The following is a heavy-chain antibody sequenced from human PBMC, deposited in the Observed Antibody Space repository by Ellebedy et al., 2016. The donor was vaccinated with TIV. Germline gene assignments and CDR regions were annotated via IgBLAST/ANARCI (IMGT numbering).Heavy chain of an antibody. J-gene: IGHJ4*02. Sequence: FTLNRDNSKNTLYLQMNSLRAEDTAVYYCAKDRAGFLRGGTDYFDYWGQGILVTVSS. V-gene: IGHV3-23*01. CDR3: AKDRAGFLRGGTDYFDY. D-gene: IGHD3-16*01.